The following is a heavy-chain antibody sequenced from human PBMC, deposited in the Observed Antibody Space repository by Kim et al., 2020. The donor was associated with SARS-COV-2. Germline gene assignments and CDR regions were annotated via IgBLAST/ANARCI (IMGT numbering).Heavy chain of an antibody. D-gene: IGHD1-26*01. V-gene: IGHV1-3*01. CDR2: INAGNGNT. Sequence: ASVKVSCKASGYTFTSYAMHWVRQAPGQRLEWMGWINAGNGNTKYSQKFQGIVTITRDTSASTAYMELSSLRSEDTAVYYCARMSGSFPFDYWGQGTLVTVSS. J-gene: IGHJ4*02. CDR3: ARMSGSFPFDY. CDR1: GYTFTSYA.